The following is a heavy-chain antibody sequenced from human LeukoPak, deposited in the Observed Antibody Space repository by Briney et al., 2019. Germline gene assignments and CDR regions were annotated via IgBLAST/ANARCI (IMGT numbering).Heavy chain of an antibody. CDR1: GYTLTSYY. D-gene: IGHD2-2*02. CDR3: ARAVPTALPDYFYYYMDV. V-gene: IGHV1-2*02. Sequence: ASVKVSCKASGYTLTSYYMHWVRQAPGQGLEWMGWIKPNSGATEYAQKFQGRVTMTRDTSISTAYMELYRLRSDDTAVYYCARAVPTALPDYFYYYMDVWAKGPRSPSP. CDR2: IKPNSGAT. J-gene: IGHJ6*03.